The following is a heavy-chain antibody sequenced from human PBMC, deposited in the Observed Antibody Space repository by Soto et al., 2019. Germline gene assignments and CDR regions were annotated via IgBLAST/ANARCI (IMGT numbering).Heavy chain of an antibody. CDR3: ARAIDDFWSGSPLDY. CDR1: GFTSSSYG. D-gene: IGHD3-3*01. J-gene: IGHJ4*02. CDR2: IWYDGSNK. Sequence: GGSLRLSCAASGFTSSSYGMHLVRQAPGKGLECVSVIWYDGSNKYYADSVKGRFTISRDNSKNTLYLQMNSLRPEDTAVYYCARAIDDFWSGSPLDYWGQGTLVTVSS. V-gene: IGHV3-33*01.